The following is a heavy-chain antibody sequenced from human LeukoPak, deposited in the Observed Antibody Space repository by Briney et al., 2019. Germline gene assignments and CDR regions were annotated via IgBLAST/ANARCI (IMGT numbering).Heavy chain of an antibody. CDR3: VRDLGGRSGH. V-gene: IGHV3-7*01. CDR1: GFTFSGCW. Sequence: GGSLRLSCAASGFTFSGCWMSWVRQAPGKGLEWVANMNRDGSDKYYVDSVKGRFTISRDNAKNSLYLQMNSLRAEDTAEYYCVRDLGGRSGHWGQRTLVTVSS. D-gene: IGHD1-26*01. J-gene: IGHJ4*02. CDR2: MNRDGSDK.